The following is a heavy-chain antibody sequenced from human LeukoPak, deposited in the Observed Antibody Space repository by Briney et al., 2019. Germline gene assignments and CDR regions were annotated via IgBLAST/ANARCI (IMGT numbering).Heavy chain of an antibody. J-gene: IGHJ4*02. CDR2: ISAYNGNT. D-gene: IGHD6-19*01. CDR3: ARDKSRAVATTRCDY. CDR1: GYTFTSYG. Sequence: GASVKVSCKASGYTFTSYGISWVRQAPGQGLEWMGWISAYNGNTNYAQKLQGRVTMTTDTSTSTAYMELRSLRSDDTAVYYCARDKSRAVATTRCDYWGQGTLVTVSS. V-gene: IGHV1-18*01.